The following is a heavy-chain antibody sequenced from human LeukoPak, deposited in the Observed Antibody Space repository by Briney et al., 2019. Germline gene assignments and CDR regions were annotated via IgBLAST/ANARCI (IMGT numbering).Heavy chain of an antibody. CDR2: IRYDGSNK. J-gene: IGHJ4*02. Sequence: PGGSLRLSCAASGFTFSNYGMHWVRQAPGEGLEWVAFIRYDGSNKYYADSVKGRFTISRDNAKNSLYLQMNSLRAEDTALYYCARTHDSLYYFDYWGQGTLVTVSS. CDR1: GFTFSNYG. V-gene: IGHV3-30*02. D-gene: IGHD3-22*01. CDR3: ARTHDSLYYFDY.